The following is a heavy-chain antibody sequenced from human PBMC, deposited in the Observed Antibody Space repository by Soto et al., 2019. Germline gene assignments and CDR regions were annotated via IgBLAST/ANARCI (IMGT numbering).Heavy chain of an antibody. Sequence: EVQVLESGGGLVQPGGSLKLSCSASAINFRSYAMSWVRQAPGKGLEWVSAVGGSGSDTYYADFVKGRFTVSRDDSKNTLYLHMRSLRVEDTAIYYCAKRQSFDFWSGYLPFFDYWGQGTPVTVSS. D-gene: IGHD3-3*01. CDR2: VGGSGSDT. CDR3: AKRQSFDFWSGYLPFFDY. CDR1: AINFRSYA. V-gene: IGHV3-23*01. J-gene: IGHJ4*02.